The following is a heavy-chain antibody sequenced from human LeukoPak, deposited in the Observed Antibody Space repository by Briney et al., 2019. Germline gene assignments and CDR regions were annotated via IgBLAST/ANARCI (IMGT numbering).Heavy chain of an antibody. D-gene: IGHD1/OR15-1a*01. CDR2: IYSGGTT. CDR1: GLIASSNY. CDR3: ATGGRSGVALEQ. J-gene: IGHJ4*02. Sequence: GGSLRLSCVVSGLIASSNYMSWVRQAPGKGLEWISLIYSGGTTYYADSVMGRFTISRDNSKTTLFLQMNSLKAEGTAVYYCATGGRSGVALEQWGQGTLVAVSS. V-gene: IGHV3-53*01.